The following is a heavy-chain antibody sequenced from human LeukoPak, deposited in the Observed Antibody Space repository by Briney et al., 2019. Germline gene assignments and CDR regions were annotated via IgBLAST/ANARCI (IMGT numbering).Heavy chain of an antibody. J-gene: IGHJ4*02. D-gene: IGHD1-26*01. Sequence: GWSLRLSCAASGFSFSSYPMHWVRQAPAKGLEWVAVISYDGTTKYYADSVKGRFTVSRDDSQNTLFLQMNELRPDDTAVYYCARVLGVGYGATNLAYWGQGTLVTVSS. CDR2: ISYDGTTK. CDR3: ARVLGVGYGATNLAY. V-gene: IGHV3-30-3*01. CDR1: GFSFSSYP.